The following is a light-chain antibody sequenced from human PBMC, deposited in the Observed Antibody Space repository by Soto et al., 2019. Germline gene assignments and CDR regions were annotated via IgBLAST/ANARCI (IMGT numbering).Light chain of an antibody. CDR2: KAS. V-gene: IGKV1-5*03. CDR1: QSISSW. Sequence: DIQRTQTPSTLSASVRDRVTINCRASQSISSWLAWYQQKPGKAPKLLIYKASTLKSGVPSRFSGRVSGTEFTLTISSLQPDDFATYYCQQYNSYSPWTFGQGTKVDIK. J-gene: IGKJ1*01. CDR3: QQYNSYSPWT.